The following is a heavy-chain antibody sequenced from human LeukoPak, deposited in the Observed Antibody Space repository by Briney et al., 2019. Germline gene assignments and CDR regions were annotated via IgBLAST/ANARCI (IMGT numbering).Heavy chain of an antibody. J-gene: IGHJ4*02. CDR2: ISAYNGNT. V-gene: IGHV1-18*01. CDR3: ARDLVGATADY. Sequence: ASGKVSCKASGYTFTSYGISWVRQAPGQGLEWMGWISAYNGNTNYAQKLQGRVTMTTDTSTSTAYMELRSLRSDDTAVCYCARDLVGATADYWGPGTLVTVSS. CDR1: GYTFTSYG. D-gene: IGHD1-26*01.